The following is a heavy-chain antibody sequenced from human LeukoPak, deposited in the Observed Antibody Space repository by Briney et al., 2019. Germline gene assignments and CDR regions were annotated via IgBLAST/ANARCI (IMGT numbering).Heavy chain of an antibody. CDR3: ARGLINGELGFNWFDP. CDR1: GYTFTSYY. J-gene: IGHJ5*02. V-gene: IGHV1-46*01. D-gene: IGHD1-26*01. Sequence: GASVTVSCMASGYTFTSYYMHWVRQAPGQGLEWMGIINPSGGSSSYAQKFQGRVTMPSDTSTSTVYMELSSLRSEDTAVYYCARGLINGELGFNWFDPWGQGTLVTVSS. CDR2: INPSGGSS.